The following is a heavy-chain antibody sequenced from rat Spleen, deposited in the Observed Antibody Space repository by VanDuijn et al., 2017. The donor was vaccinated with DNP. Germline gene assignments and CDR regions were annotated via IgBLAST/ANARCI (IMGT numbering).Heavy chain of an antibody. J-gene: IGHJ1*01. D-gene: IGHD1-1*01. CDR1: GFSLTSYH. V-gene: IGHV2-43*01. CDR2: IWTGGST. Sequence: QVQLKESGPGLVQPSQTLSLACTVSGFSLTSYHVHWVRQPSGKGLEWMGLIWTGGSTEYNSTLKSRLSISRDTSKSQVFLKMNSLQTEDTATYYCARARQQFPSWYFDFWGPGTMVTVSS. CDR3: ARARQQFPSWYFDF.